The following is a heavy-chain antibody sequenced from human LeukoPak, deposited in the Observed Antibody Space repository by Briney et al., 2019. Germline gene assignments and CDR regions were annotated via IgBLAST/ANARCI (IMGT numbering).Heavy chain of an antibody. J-gene: IGHJ4*02. D-gene: IGHD3-10*02. CDR1: GFTCSTYC. V-gene: IGHV3-74*01. CDR3: AKEPCYYVYLDY. Sequence: GGSVSLLCVGSGFTCSTYCVLWVRQARGGGGVCVSYINTDDSTTSYADSVKGRFTISRDNAKNSLYLQMNSLRAEDTAVYYCAKEPCYYVYLDYWGQRAPDTVPT. CDR2: INTDDSTT.